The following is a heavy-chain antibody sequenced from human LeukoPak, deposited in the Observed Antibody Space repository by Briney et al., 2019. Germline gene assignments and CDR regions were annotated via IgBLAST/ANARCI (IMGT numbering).Heavy chain of an antibody. CDR1: GFTFSNCA. J-gene: IGHJ4*02. CDR3: AKEIQLWLTPFDY. V-gene: IGHV3-23*01. CDR2: ISGSGGST. D-gene: IGHD5-18*01. Sequence: AGGSLRLSCAASGFTFSNCAMSWVRQAPGKGLEWVSRISGSGGSTYYADSVKGRFTISRDTSKNTLSLQMNSLRAEDTAVYYCAKEIQLWLTPFDYWGQGTLVTVSS.